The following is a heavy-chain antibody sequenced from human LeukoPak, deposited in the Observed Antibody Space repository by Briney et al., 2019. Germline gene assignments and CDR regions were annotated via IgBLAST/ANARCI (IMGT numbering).Heavy chain of an antibody. CDR1: GFTFSSYA. V-gene: IGHV4-39*01. Sequence: GSLRLSCAASGFTFSSYAMSWVRQAPGKGLEWIGSIYYSGSTYYNPSLKSRVTISVDTSKNQFSLKLSSVTAADTAVYYCARLIGREYFQHWGQGTLVTVSS. CDR2: IYYSGST. J-gene: IGHJ1*01. CDR3: ARLIGREYFQH.